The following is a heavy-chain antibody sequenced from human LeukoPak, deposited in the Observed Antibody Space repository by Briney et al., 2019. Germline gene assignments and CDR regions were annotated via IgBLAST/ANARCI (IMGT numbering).Heavy chain of an antibody. Sequence: SETLSLTCTVSGGSISSSSYYWGWIRQPPGKGLEWIGSIYYSGSTYYNPSLKSRVTISVDTSKNQFSLKLSSVTAADTAVYYCARHNELRVAMAGYYYYYMDVWGKGTTVTVSS. J-gene: IGHJ6*03. CDR2: IYYSGST. D-gene: IGHD2-15*01. V-gene: IGHV4-39*01. CDR1: GGSISSSSYY. CDR3: ARHNELRVAMAGYYYYYMDV.